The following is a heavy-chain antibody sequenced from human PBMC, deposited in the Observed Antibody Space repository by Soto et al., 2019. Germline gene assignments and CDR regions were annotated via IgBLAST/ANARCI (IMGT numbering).Heavy chain of an antibody. Sequence: GGSLRLSCAASGFTFSSYGMHWVRQAPGKGLEWVAVIWYDGSNKYYADSVKGRFTISRDNSKNMLYLQMNSLRAEDMAVYYCARGWGSYYYMDVWGKGTTVTVSS. CDR2: IWYDGSNK. V-gene: IGHV3-33*08. CDR3: ARGWGSYYYMDV. J-gene: IGHJ6*03. CDR1: GFTFSSYG. D-gene: IGHD3-16*01.